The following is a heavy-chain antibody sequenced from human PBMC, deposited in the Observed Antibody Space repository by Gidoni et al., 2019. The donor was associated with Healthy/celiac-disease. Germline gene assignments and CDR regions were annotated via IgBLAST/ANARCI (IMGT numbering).Heavy chain of an antibody. CDR2: INSDGSSA. CDR3: ARDDYGGLDY. Sequence: EVQLVESGGGLVKPGGALRLSCAASGFTFSSYWMHWVRQAPGEGLVWVSRINSDGSSASYADSVKGRFTISRDNAKNTLFLQMNSLRAEDTAVYYCARDDYGGLDYWGPGTLVTVSS. V-gene: IGHV3-74*01. D-gene: IGHD4-17*01. J-gene: IGHJ4*02. CDR1: GFTFSSYW.